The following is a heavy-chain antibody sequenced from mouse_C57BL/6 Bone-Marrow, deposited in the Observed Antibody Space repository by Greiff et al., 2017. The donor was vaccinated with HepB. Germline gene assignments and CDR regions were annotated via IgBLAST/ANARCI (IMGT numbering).Heavy chain of an antibody. J-gene: IGHJ4*01. CDR3: ARSDYYGSPYAMDY. V-gene: IGHV1-31*01. Sequence: VQLKESGPELVKPGASVKISCKASGYSFTGYYMHWVKQSHGNILDWIGYIYPYNGVSSYNQKFKGKATLTVDKSSSTAYMELRSLTSEDSAVYYCARSDYYGSPYAMDYWGQGTSVTVSS. D-gene: IGHD1-1*01. CDR1: GYSFTGYY. CDR2: IYPYNGVS.